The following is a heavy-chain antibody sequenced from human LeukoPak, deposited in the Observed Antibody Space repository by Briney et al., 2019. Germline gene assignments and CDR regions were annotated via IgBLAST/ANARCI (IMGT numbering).Heavy chain of an antibody. Sequence: SETLSLTCTVSGGSISSSSYYWGWIRQPPGKGLEWIGSIYYSGSTNFNPSLKSRVTISVDTSKNQFSLRLSSVTAADTAVYYCARHDPGHFDPWGQGTLVTVSS. CDR1: GGSISSSSYY. CDR2: IYYSGST. J-gene: IGHJ5*02. CDR3: ARHDPGHFDP. D-gene: IGHD7-27*01. V-gene: IGHV4-39*01.